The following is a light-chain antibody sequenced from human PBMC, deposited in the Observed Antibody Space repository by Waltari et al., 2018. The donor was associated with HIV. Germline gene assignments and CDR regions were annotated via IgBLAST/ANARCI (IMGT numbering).Light chain of an antibody. CDR2: GKR. V-gene: IGLV1-40*01. Sequence: QSVLTQPPSVSGAPGQRVTISCTGSSPNIGAGYDVHWYQQLPGTAPKLLIYGKRHPPSGVPDRFSGSKSGTSASLAISGLQAEDEADYYCQSYDSSLSGVVFGGGTRLTVL. CDR3: QSYDSSLSGVV. CDR1: SPNIGAGYD. J-gene: IGLJ2*01.